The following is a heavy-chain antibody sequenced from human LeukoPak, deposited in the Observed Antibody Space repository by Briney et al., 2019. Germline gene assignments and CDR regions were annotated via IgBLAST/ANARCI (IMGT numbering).Heavy chain of an antibody. D-gene: IGHD3-10*01. CDR2: ISYDGSNK. Sequence: PGRSLRLSCAASGFTSSSYAMHWVRQAPGKGLEWVAVISYDGSNKYYADSVRGRFTISRDNSKNTLYLQMNSLRAEDTAVYYCASGTRMVRGVIIHWGQGTLVTVSS. CDR3: ASGTRMVRGVIIH. CDR1: GFTSSSYA. V-gene: IGHV3-30*04. J-gene: IGHJ4*02.